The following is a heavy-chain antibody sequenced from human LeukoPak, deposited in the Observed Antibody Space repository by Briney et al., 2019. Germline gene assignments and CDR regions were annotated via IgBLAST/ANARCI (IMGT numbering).Heavy chain of an antibody. V-gene: IGHV3-30-3*01. J-gene: IGHJ6*03. CDR2: ISYDGSNK. D-gene: IGHD6-13*01. Sequence: GGSLRLSCAASGFTFSSYAMHWVRQAPGKGLEWVAVISYDGSNKYYADSVKGRFTISRDNSKNTLYLQMNSLRAEDTAVYYCARDSEGIAAAGPNYYYYYMDVWGKGTTVTVSS. CDR3: ARDSEGIAAAGPNYYYYYMDV. CDR1: GFTFSSYA.